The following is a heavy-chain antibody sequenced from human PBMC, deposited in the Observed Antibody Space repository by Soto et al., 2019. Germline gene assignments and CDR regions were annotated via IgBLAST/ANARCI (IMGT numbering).Heavy chain of an antibody. CDR3: ARGLITVSQYSGGWYFFDS. V-gene: IGHV4-34*01. Sequence: PSETLSLTCDVYGGSFSGYIWTWIRQTPGKGLQWIGQINHSGSANYNPSLKSRVTISVHTSNSQFSLELSSVTAADTAVYYCARGLITVSQYSGGWYFFDSWGQGTPVTVSS. J-gene: IGHJ4*02. CDR1: GGSFSGYI. CDR2: INHSGSA. D-gene: IGHD3-22*01.